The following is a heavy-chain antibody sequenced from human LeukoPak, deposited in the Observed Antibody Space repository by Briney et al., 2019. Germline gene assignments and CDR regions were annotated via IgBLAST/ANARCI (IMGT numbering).Heavy chain of an antibody. D-gene: IGHD3-9*01. CDR2: INPNSGGT. CDR3: ARALRYFDWTLGY. V-gene: IGHV1-2*02. Sequence: GASVKVSCKASGYTFTGYYMHWVRQAPGQGLEWMGWINPNSGGTNYAQKFQGRVTMTRDTSISTAYMELSRLRSDDTAVYYCARALRYFDWTLGYWGQGTLVTVSS. CDR1: GYTFTGYY. J-gene: IGHJ4*02.